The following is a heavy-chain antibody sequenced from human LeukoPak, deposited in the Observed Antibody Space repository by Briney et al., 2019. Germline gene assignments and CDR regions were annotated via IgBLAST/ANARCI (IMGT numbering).Heavy chain of an antibody. CDR2: IYHSGST. D-gene: IGHD5-18*01. J-gene: IGHJ4*02. Sequence: SETLSLTCAVSGGSISSSNWWTWVRQPPGKGLEWIGDIYHSGSTSYNPSLESRVTISLDKSKNHFSLRLTSVTAADTAVYYCARDDFVDTTMVRLYYWGRGTLVTVSS. CDR1: GGSISSSNW. CDR3: ARDDFVDTTMVRLYY. V-gene: IGHV4-4*02.